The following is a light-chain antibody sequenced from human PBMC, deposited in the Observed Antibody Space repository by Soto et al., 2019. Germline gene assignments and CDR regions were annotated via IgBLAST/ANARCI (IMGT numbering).Light chain of an antibody. Sequence: IPTTQSPSSLSGSIGDRVTITCRASQSISRHLNWYRQNPGKAPQLLIYGASSLQSGVPSRFSGSGSGTDFTLTISRLEPEDFAVYYCQQYGSSLTFGGGTKVDIK. CDR3: QQYGSSLT. CDR2: GAS. V-gene: IGKV1-39*01. CDR1: QSISRH. J-gene: IGKJ4*01.